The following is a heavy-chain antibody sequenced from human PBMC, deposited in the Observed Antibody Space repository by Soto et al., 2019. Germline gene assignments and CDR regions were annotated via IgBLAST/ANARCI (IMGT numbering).Heavy chain of an antibody. CDR1: GYTFTSYG. J-gene: IGHJ4*02. V-gene: IGHV1-18*01. CDR2: ISAHNGNT. Sequence: QVQLVQSGAEVKKPGASVTVSCKASGYTFTSYGISWVRQAPGQGLEWMGWISAHNGNTNDAQKLQGRVTMTTDTSTSTAYMELRSLTSDYRAGFYCARGQLERHSGYDYWGQGTLVTVSS. D-gene: IGHD1-1*01. CDR3: ARGQLERHSGYDY.